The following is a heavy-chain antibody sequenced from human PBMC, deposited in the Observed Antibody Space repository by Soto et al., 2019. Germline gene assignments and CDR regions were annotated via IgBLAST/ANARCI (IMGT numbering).Heavy chain of an antibody. CDR3: ARDTVTTHWFDL. D-gene: IGHD4-17*01. CDR1: GGSISSGGYY. J-gene: IGHJ5*02. Sequence: QVQLQESAPRLLKPSQTLSLTCTVSGGSISSGGYYWSWIRQHPGKALEWIGYIYYSGSTYYNPSLKCRVTIPVDTSKNQFSLKLSSVTAADTAVYYCARDTVTTHWFDLWGQGTLVTVSS. V-gene: IGHV4-31*03. CDR2: IYYSGST.